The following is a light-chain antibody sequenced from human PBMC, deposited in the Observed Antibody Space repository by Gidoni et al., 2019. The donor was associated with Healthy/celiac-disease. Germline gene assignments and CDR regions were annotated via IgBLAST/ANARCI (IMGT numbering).Light chain of an antibody. CDR3: QQYGSSPWT. CDR1: QSVSSSY. Sequence: EIVLPHSPGTLSLSPGESATLSCRASQSVSSSYLAWYQQKPGQAPRRLIYGASSRATGIPDRVSGSGSGTDFTLTISRLEPEDFAVYYCQQYGSSPWTFGQGTKVEIK. CDR2: GAS. V-gene: IGKV3-20*01. J-gene: IGKJ1*01.